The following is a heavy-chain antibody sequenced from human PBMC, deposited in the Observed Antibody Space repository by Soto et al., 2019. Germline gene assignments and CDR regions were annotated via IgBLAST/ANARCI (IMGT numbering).Heavy chain of an antibody. V-gene: IGHV3-30*18. D-gene: IGHD6-13*01. CDR3: AKATTGYSSSWYRAGYYYYMDV. CDR1: GFTFSSYG. J-gene: IGHJ6*03. CDR2: ISYDGSNK. Sequence: PGGSLRLSCAASGFTFSSYGMHWVRQAPGKGLEWVAVISYDGSNKYYADSVKGRFTISRDNSKNTLYLQMNSLRAEDTAVYYCAKATTGYSSSWYRAGYYYYMDVWGKGTTVTVSS.